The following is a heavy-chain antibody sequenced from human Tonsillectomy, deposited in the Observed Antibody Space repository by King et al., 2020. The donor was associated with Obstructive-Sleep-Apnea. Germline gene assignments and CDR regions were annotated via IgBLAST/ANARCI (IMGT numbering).Heavy chain of an antibody. Sequence: VQLQESGPGLVKPSETLSLTCTVSGGSVSSGSYYWSLIRQPPGKGREWSGYIYYSGSTNYNPSLKSRVTISVDTSKNQFSLKLSSVTAADTAVYYCAKVGYSYGPSFDYWGQGTLVTVSS. V-gene: IGHV4-61*01. J-gene: IGHJ4*02. CDR3: AKVGYSYGPSFDY. D-gene: IGHD5-18*01. CDR1: GGSVSSGSYY. CDR2: IYYSGST.